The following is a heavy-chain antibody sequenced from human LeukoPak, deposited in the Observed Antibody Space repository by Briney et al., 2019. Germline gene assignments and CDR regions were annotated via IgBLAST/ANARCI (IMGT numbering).Heavy chain of an antibody. J-gene: IGHJ5*02. Sequence: SETLSLTCAVYGGSFSGYYWSWIRQPPGKGLDWIGEINHSGSTNYNPSLKSRVTISVDTSKNQFSLKLSSVTAADTAVYYCARGRGCSGGSCYPPRGWFDPWGQGTLVTVSS. CDR3: ARGRGCSGGSCYPPRGWFDP. CDR2: INHSGST. V-gene: IGHV4-34*01. CDR1: GGSFSGYY. D-gene: IGHD2-15*01.